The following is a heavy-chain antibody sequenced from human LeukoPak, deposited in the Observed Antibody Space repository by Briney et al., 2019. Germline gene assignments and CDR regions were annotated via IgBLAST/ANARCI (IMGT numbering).Heavy chain of an antibody. CDR1: GYTFTSYG. CDR3: ARGGVGHCSGGSCPTSWFDP. J-gene: IGHJ5*02. Sequence: ASVKVSCKASGYTFTSYGITWVRQAPGQGLEWMGWISPYNGNTDYPRKVRGRVTMTTDTSTSTAYMELRSLRSDDTAVYYCARGGVGHCSGGSCPTSWFDPWGQGTLVTVSS. CDR2: ISPYNGNT. D-gene: IGHD2-15*01. V-gene: IGHV1-18*01.